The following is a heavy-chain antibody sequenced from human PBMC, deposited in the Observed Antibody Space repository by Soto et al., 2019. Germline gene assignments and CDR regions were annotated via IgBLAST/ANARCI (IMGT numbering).Heavy chain of an antibody. J-gene: IGHJ5*02. CDR1: GFTFSSYA. CDR2: ISGSGGST. Sequence: GGSLRLSCAASGFTFSSYAMSWVRQAPGKGLEWVSAISGSGGSTYYADSVKGRFTISRDNSKNTLYLQMNSLRAEDTAVYYCARASQYFDWLGPNWFDPWGQGTLVTVSS. D-gene: IGHD3-9*01. CDR3: ARASQYFDWLGPNWFDP. V-gene: IGHV3-23*01.